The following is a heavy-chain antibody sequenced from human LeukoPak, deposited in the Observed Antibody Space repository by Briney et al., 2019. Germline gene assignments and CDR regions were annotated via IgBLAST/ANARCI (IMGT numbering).Heavy chain of an antibody. J-gene: IGHJ5*02. D-gene: IGHD2-2*01. Sequence: PGGSLRLSCAASGFTFSSYSMNWVRQPPGKGLEWIGEINHSGSTNYNPSLKSRVTISVDTSKNQFSLKLSSVTAADTAVYYCARGYIVVVPAATNWFDPWGQGTLVTVSS. CDR1: GFTFSSYS. V-gene: IGHV4-34*01. CDR2: INHSGST. CDR3: ARGYIVVVPAATNWFDP.